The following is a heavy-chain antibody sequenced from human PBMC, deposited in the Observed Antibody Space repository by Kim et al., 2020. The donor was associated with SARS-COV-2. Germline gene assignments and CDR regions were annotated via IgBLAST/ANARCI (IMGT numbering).Heavy chain of an antibody. CDR2: IYYSGST. V-gene: IGHV4-59*01. D-gene: IGHD6-13*01. CDR1: GGSISSYY. Sequence: SETLSLTCTVSGGSISSYYWSWIRQPPGKGLEWIGYIYYSGSTNYNPSLKSRVTISVDTSKNQFSLKLSSVTAADTAVYYCARGWGSSWEPFDYWGQGTLVTVSS. CDR3: ARGWGSSWEPFDY. J-gene: IGHJ4*02.